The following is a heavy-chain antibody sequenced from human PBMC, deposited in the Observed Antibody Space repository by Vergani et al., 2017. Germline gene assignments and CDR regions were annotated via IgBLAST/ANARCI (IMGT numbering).Heavy chain of an antibody. CDR1: GFTFSSYA. D-gene: IGHD2-15*01. J-gene: IGHJ6*02. CDR2: ISGSGGST. CDR3: AKVLGLQYGMDV. Sequence: EVQLLESGGGLVQPGGSLRLSCAASGFTFSSYAMSWVRQAPGKVLEWVSAISGSGGSTYYADSVKGRFTISRDNSKNTLYLQMNSLRAEDTAVYYCAKVLGLQYGMDVWGQGTTVTVSS. V-gene: IGHV3-23*01.